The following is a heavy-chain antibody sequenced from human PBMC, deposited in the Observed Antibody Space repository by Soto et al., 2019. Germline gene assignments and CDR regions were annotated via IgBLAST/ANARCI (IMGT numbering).Heavy chain of an antibody. CDR2: ISYDGSNK. CDR3: ARDYYDSSGSFGMDV. J-gene: IGHJ6*02. Sequence: GSLRLSCAASVFTFSSYAMHWVRQGPGKGLEWVAVISYDGSNKYYADSVKGRFTISRDNSKNTLYLQMNSLRAEDTAVYYCARDYYDSSGSFGMDVWGQGTTVTVSS. D-gene: IGHD3-22*01. CDR1: VFTFSSYA. V-gene: IGHV3-30-3*01.